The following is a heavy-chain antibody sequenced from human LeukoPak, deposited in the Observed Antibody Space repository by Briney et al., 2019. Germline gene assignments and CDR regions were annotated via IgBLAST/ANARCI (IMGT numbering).Heavy chain of an antibody. D-gene: IGHD3-22*01. J-gene: IGHJ4*02. Sequence: SETLSLTCAVYGGSLSGYYWSWIRQPPGKGLEWIGEINHSGSTNYNPSLKSRVTISVDTSKNQFSLKLSSVTAADTAVYYCARGQKILPRYYYDSSGYYAYYFDYWGQGTLVTVSS. V-gene: IGHV4-34*01. CDR3: ARGQKILPRYYYDSSGYYAYYFDY. CDR1: GGSLSGYY. CDR2: INHSGST.